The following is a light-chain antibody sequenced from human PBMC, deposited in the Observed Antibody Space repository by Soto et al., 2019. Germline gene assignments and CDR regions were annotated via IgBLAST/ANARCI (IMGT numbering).Light chain of an antibody. CDR3: QQYGSSRT. CDR2: GAS. Sequence: EIVLTQSPGTLSLARGERATRCCRASQTIRNNYLAWYQQKPGQAPRLLIYGASSRATGIPDRFSGSGSGTDFTLTISRLEPEDFAVYYCQQYGSSRTFGQGTKVDIK. CDR1: QTIRNNY. V-gene: IGKV3-20*01. J-gene: IGKJ1*01.